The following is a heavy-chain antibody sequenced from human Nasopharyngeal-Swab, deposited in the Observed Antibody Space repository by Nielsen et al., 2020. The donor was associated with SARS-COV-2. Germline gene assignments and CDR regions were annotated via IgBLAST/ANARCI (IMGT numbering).Heavy chain of an antibody. J-gene: IGHJ4*02. V-gene: IGHV3-23*01. CDR2: ISGSGGST. CDR3: AGDLGGYFDY. CDR1: GFTFSNYA. Sequence: GESLKISCAASGFTFSNYAMSWVRQAPGKGLEWVSAISGSGGSTYYADSVKGRFTISRDNSKNTLYLQMNSLRAEDTAVYYCAGDLGGYFDYWGQGTLVTVSS. D-gene: IGHD3-10*01.